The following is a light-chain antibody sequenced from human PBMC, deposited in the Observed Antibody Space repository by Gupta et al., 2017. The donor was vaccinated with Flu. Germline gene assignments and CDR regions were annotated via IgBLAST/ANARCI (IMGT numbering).Light chain of an antibody. CDR3: QQYYSTPRT. CDR2: EAS. J-gene: IGKJ1*01. V-gene: IGKV4-1*01. Sequence: NGKSSQSCIYSPNNKSYLAWYQQKPGQPPKLLIYEASTRESGVPDRFSGSGSGTDFTLTISSLQAEDVAVYYCQQYYSTPRTFGQGTKVEIK. CDR1: QSCIYSPNNKSY.